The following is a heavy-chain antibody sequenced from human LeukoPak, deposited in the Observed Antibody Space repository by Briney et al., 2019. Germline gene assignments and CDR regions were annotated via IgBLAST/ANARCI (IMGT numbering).Heavy chain of an antibody. CDR2: IRGSGATT. D-gene: IGHD3-10*01. Sequence: PGGSLRLSCAASGFTFSTYGMSWVRQAPGKGLEWVSGIRGSGATTYYADSVKGRFTISRDNFKNTLYLQMNSLRAEDTAVYYCAKSNGYGLVDIWGQGTMVTVSS. CDR3: AKSNGYGLVDI. V-gene: IGHV3-23*01. J-gene: IGHJ3*02. CDR1: GFTFSTYG.